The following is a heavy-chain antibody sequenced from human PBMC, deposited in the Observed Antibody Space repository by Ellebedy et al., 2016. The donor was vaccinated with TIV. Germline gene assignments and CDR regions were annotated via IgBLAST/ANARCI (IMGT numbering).Heavy chain of an antibody. Sequence: ASVKVSXKASRYTFTNYALHWVRQAPGQRLEWLGWISAYNGNTDYAKKIQGRVTMTTDTSTSTAYMELRSLRSGDTAMYYCARDHMVYDYGSGTHDHWGQGTLITVSS. CDR3: ARDHMVYDYGSGTHDH. J-gene: IGHJ4*02. V-gene: IGHV1-18*01. CDR1: RYTFTNYA. CDR2: ISAYNGNT. D-gene: IGHD3-10*01.